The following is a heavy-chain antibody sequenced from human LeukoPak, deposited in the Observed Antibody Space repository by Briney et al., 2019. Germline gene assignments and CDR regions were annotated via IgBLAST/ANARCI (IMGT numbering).Heavy chain of an antibody. CDR1: GGSFSGYY. V-gene: IGHV4-59*10. D-gene: IGHD3-9*01. CDR2: IYTSGST. Sequence: SETLSLTCAVYGGSFSGYYWSWIRQPAGKGLEWIGRIYTSGSTNYNPSLKSRVTMSVDTSKNQFSLKLSSVTAADTAVYYCANYDIWGARGGWGQGTLVTVSS. J-gene: IGHJ4*02. CDR3: ANYDIWGARGG.